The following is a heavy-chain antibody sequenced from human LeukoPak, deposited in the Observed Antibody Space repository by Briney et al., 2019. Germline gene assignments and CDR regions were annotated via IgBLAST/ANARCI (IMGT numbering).Heavy chain of an antibody. CDR3: ARSYGDATFDY. D-gene: IGHD4-17*01. V-gene: IGHV3-33*01. CDR1: GFPFNTYV. Sequence: GGSLRLSCAASGFPFNTYVMHWVRQAPGKGLEWVAIIRSDGSDKYYADSVKGRFSISRDNSKNTLYLQLNSLRAEDTAVYYCARSYGDATFDYWGQGTLVTVSS. J-gene: IGHJ4*02. CDR2: IRSDGSDK.